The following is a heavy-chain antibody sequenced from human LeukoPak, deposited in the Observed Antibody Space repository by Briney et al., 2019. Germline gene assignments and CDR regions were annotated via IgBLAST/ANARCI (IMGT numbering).Heavy chain of an antibody. V-gene: IGHV3-21*04. D-gene: IGHD3-10*01. Sequence: GGSLRLSCAASGFTFSSYAMSWVRQAPGKGLEWVSSISSSSIYKYYADSVKGRFTISRDNAKKSLYLQMNSLRAEDTAVYYCAKVGPFPMVRGVIIWPTYDYWGQGTLVTVSS. CDR1: GFTFSSYA. CDR2: ISSSSIYK. J-gene: IGHJ4*02. CDR3: AKVGPFPMVRGVIIWPTYDY.